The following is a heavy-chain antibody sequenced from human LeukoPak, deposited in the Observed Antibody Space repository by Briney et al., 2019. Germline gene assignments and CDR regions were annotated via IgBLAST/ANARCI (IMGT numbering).Heavy chain of an antibody. Sequence: ASVKVSCKASGYTFTSYGISWVRQAPRQGLEWMGWISAYNGNTNYAQKLQGRVTMTTDTSTSTAYMELRSLRSDDTAVYYCARDCSSTSCYVVGSFDYWGQGTLVTVSS. D-gene: IGHD2-2*01. J-gene: IGHJ4*02. CDR3: ARDCSSTSCYVVGSFDY. V-gene: IGHV1-18*01. CDR1: GYTFTSYG. CDR2: ISAYNGNT.